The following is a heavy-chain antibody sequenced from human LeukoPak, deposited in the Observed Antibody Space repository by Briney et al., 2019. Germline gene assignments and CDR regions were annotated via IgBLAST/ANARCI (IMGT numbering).Heavy chain of an antibody. J-gene: IGHJ4*02. Sequence: KPSETLSLTCTVSGGSISSYYWSWIRQPPGKGLEWIGYIYYSGSTNYNPSLKSRVTISVDTSKNQFSLKLSSVTAADTAVYYCARQSSTWYYFDYWGQGTLVTVSS. CDR3: ARQSSTWYYFDY. D-gene: IGHD6-13*01. CDR2: IYYSGST. CDR1: GGSISSYY. V-gene: IGHV4-59*01.